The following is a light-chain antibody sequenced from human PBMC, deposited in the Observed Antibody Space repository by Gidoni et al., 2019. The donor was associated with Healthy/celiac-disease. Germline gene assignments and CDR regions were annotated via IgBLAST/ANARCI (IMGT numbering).Light chain of an antibody. CDR1: QSISSW. J-gene: IGKJ1*01. CDR2: DAS. Sequence: DIQLTQSPSTLSASVGHRVTITCLASQSISSWLDWYQQEPGKDPKLLIYDASSLESGVPSRFSGSGSGTEFTITISRLEADDFETYYCQKYIWTFGQGTKVEIK. CDR3: QKYIWT. V-gene: IGKV1-5*01.